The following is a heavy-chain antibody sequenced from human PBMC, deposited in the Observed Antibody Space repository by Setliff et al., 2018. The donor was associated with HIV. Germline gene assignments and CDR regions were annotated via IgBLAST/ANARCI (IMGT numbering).Heavy chain of an antibody. Sequence: SETLSLTCTVSGGSISSHYWSWIRQPPLKGLEWIGYIYYSGSTNYNPSLKGRVTITVDTSKNQFSLRLSSVTAADTAVYYCARGRGVIKEQPLDDWGQGTLVTVSS. V-gene: IGHV4-59*11. CDR1: GGSISSHY. D-gene: IGHD3-10*01. CDR2: IYYSGST. CDR3: ARGRGVIKEQPLDD. J-gene: IGHJ4*02.